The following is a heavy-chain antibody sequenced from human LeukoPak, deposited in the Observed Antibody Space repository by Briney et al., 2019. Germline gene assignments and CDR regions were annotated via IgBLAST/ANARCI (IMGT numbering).Heavy chain of an antibody. CDR2: ISWNSGKV. J-gene: IGHJ4*02. CDR1: GFIFDDCA. CDR3: AKDGGTGITVAGTFDF. Sequence: GTSLRLSCAASGFIFDDCAMHWVRLAPGKGLEWVSGISWNSGKVDYADSVKGRFTISRDNAKNTLYLQMNTLRPEDTAFYYCAKDGGTGITVAGTFDFWGQGTLVTVSS. D-gene: IGHD6-19*01. V-gene: IGHV3-9*01.